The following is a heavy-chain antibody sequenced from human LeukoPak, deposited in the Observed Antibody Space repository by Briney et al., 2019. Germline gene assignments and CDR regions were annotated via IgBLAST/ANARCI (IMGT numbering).Heavy chain of an antibody. V-gene: IGHV6-1*01. CDR1: GDSVSSNSAT. J-gene: IGHJ4*02. CDR3: AREIKVVYSGYTDS. Sequence: SQTLPLTCAISGDSVSSNSATWNWIRQSPSRGLEWLGRTYYRSKWYNDYAVSVKSRITINPDTSKSQFSLQLNSVSPEDTAVYYCAREIKVVYSGYTDSWGQGTLVTVSP. D-gene: IGHD5-12*01. CDR2: TYYRSKWYN.